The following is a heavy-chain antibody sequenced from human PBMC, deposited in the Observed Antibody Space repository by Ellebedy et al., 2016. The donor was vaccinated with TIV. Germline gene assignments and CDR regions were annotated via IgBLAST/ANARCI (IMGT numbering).Heavy chain of an antibody. CDR2: ISAYNGNP. V-gene: IGHV1-18*04. D-gene: IGHD2-21*02. Sequence: ASVKVSCKASGGTFSSYAISWVRQAPGQGLEWMGWISAYNGNPNYAQKFQGRVSMTTDTSTSTAYMELRSLRSDDTAVYYCARGGVYCGGDCTGMDVWGQGTTVTVSS. CDR3: ARGGVYCGGDCTGMDV. CDR1: GGTFSSYA. J-gene: IGHJ6*02.